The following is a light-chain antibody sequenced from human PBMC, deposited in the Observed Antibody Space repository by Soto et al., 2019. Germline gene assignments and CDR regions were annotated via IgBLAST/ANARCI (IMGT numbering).Light chain of an antibody. J-gene: IGKJ4*02. CDR3: QQYGNSPQT. Sequence: EIVLTQSPGTLSLSPGEIVTLSCRASQSVNSSYLAWYQHKPGQAPRLLIYGASTRGTGIPDRFSGSGSGTDFTLTIARLEPGDFAVYYCQQYGNSPQTFGGGTKVDIK. V-gene: IGKV3-20*01. CDR2: GAS. CDR1: QSVNSSY.